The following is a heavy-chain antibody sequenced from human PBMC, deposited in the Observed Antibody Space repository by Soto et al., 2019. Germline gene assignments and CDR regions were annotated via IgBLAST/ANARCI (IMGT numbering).Heavy chain of an antibody. D-gene: IGHD5-12*01. V-gene: IGHV1-69*12. CDR2: IIPSFGTA. CDR1: GGTFSSYT. CDR3: ARGNPRWLQVWYFDL. Sequence: QVQLVQSGAEVKKPGSSVTVSCKASGGTFSSYTISWVRQAPGQGLEWMGWIIPSFGTANYAQKFQGRVTSTADESTSTAYMELSSLRAEDTAVYYCARGNPRWLQVWYFDLWGRGTLVTVSS. J-gene: IGHJ2*01.